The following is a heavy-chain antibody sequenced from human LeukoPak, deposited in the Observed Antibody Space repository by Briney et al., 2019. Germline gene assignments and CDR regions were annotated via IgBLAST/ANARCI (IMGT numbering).Heavy chain of an antibody. J-gene: IGHJ3*02. CDR3: AREDWASDDAFDI. CDR2: IYYSGKT. Sequence: KPSETLSLTCTVSGASINNSSYYWGWIRQPPGKGLEWTGSIYYSGKTYYNPSLKSRVSISVDTSKNQFSLNLNSVTAADTAVYYCAREDWASDDAFDIWGQGTMVTVSS. V-gene: IGHV4-39*07. D-gene: IGHD2-2*01. CDR1: GASINNSSYY.